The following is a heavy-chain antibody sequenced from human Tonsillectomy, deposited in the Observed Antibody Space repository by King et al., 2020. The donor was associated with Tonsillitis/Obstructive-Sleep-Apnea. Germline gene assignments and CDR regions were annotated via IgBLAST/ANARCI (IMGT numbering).Heavy chain of an antibody. CDR1: GGSISSSSYY. V-gene: IGHV4-39*01. CDR2: IYYSVST. CDR3: ARVIAAAGSYYFDY. D-gene: IGHD6-13*01. J-gene: IGHJ4*02. Sequence: QLQESGPGLVKPSETLSLTCTVSGGSISSSSYYWGWIRQPPGKGLEWIGSIYYSVSTYYNPSLKSRVTISVHTPKNQFSLKLSSVTAADTAVYYCARVIAAAGSYYFDYWGQGTLVTVSS.